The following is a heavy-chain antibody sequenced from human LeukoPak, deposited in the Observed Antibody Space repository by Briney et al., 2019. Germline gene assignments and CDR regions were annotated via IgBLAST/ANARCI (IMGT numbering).Heavy chain of an antibody. Sequence: ASVTVSCKASGYTFTSYGISWVRQAPGQGLEWMGWISAYNGNTNYAQKLQGRVTMTTDTSTSTAYMELRSLRSDDTAVYYCARDRQYYDILTGYYSLDYWGQGTLVTVSS. CDR2: ISAYNGNT. CDR3: ARDRQYYDILTGYYSLDY. CDR1: GYTFTSYG. D-gene: IGHD3-9*01. J-gene: IGHJ4*02. V-gene: IGHV1-18*01.